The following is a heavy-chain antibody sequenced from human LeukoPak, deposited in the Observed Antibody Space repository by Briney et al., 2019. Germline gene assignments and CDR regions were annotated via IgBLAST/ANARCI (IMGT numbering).Heavy chain of an antibody. D-gene: IGHD2-2*01. J-gene: IGHJ6*03. CDR3: ARTTEGYCSSASCFGFSYSYYMDV. Sequence: PGGSLRLSCAASGFTYSSYGMHWVRQAPGKGLEWVSYIQYDGSNQQYADSVKGRFSISRDNSKNILYLQMNSLRAEDTAVYYCARTTEGYCSSASCFGFSYSYYMDVWGKGTTVTISS. V-gene: IGHV3-30*02. CDR2: IQYDGSNQ. CDR1: GFTYSSYG.